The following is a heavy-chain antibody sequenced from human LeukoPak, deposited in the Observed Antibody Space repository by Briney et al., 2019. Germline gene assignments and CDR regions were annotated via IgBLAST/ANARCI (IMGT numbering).Heavy chain of an antibody. Sequence: PGGSLRLSCAASGFTFSSYWMSWVRQAPGKGLEWVANIKQDGSEKYYVDSVKGRFTISRDNAKNSLYLQMNSLRAEDTAVYYCARGAPITMVPLDPWGQGTLVTVSS. D-gene: IGHD3-10*01. CDR3: ARGAPITMVPLDP. V-gene: IGHV3-7*01. CDR1: GFTFSSYW. J-gene: IGHJ5*02. CDR2: IKQDGSEK.